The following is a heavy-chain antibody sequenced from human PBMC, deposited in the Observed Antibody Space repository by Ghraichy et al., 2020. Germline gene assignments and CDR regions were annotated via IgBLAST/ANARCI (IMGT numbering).Heavy chain of an antibody. V-gene: IGHV4-34*01. D-gene: IGHD2-15*01. J-gene: IGHJ4*02. CDR1: GGSIGGYY. Sequence: SETLSLTCSVYGGSIGGYYWSWIRHSPGQGLEWIGEINYVGVTIYNPSLESRVTITLDTYNNQFSLSLASVTAADTARYFCARGRYCGGGACYPRPSSFDYWGQGIPVTVSS. CDR3: ARGRYCGGGACYPRPSSFDY. CDR2: INYVGVT.